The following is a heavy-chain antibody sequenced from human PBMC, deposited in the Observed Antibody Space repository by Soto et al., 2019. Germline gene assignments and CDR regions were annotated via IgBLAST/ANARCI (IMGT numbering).Heavy chain of an antibody. CDR1: GGSFSGYY. CDR2: INHSGST. D-gene: IGHD5-12*01. V-gene: IGHV4-34*01. Sequence: KASETLSLTCAVYGGSFSGYYWSWIRQPPGKGLEWIGEINHSGSTNYNPSLKSRVTISVDTSKNQFSLKLSSVTAADTAVYYCARLMEWLREGCYYYGVDVWGQGTTVTVSS. J-gene: IGHJ6*02. CDR3: ARLMEWLREGCYYYGVDV.